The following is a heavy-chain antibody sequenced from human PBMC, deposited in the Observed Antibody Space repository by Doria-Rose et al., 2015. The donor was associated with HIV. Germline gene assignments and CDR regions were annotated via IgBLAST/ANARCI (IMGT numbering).Heavy chain of an antibody. CDR3: ARIKSSRWYHKYYFDF. V-gene: IGHV2-26*01. J-gene: IGHJ4*02. Sequence: SGPVLVKPTETLTLTCTVSGVSLSSPGMGVSWIRQPPGKALEWLANILSDDERSYNTSLKSRLTIARCTATGQVVLTMTDMDPVDTATYYCARIKSSRWYHKYYFDFWGQGTLVIVSA. CDR1: GVSLSSPGMG. D-gene: IGHD6-13*01. CDR2: ILSDDER.